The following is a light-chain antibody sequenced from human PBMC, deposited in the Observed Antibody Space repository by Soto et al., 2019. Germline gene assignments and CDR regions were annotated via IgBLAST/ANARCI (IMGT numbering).Light chain of an antibody. CDR1: SSDVGGYNY. V-gene: IGLV2-8*01. Sequence: LTQPPSASGSPGQSVAISCTGTSSDVGGYNYVSWYQQHPGKAPKLMIYEVNKRPSGVPDRFSGSKSGNTASLTVSGLQAEDEADYYCSSYAGSSNVFGTGTKSPS. J-gene: IGLJ1*01. CDR3: SSYAGSSNV. CDR2: EVN.